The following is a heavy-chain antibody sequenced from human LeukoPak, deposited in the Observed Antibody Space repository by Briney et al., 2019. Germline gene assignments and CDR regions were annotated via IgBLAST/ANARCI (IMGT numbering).Heavy chain of an antibody. Sequence: ASVKVSCKASGYTFTGYYMHWVRQAPGQELEWMGWINPYSGDTMYAQKFQGRVTMTRDTSISTAYMELNRLRPDDTAVYYCARTNGGYEYNWGQGTLVIVSS. CDR1: GYTFTGYY. V-gene: IGHV1-2*02. CDR3: ARTNGGYEYN. J-gene: IGHJ4*02. D-gene: IGHD5-12*01. CDR2: INPYSGDT.